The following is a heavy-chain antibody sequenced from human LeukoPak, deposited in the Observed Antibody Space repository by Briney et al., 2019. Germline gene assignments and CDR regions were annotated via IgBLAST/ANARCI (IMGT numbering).Heavy chain of an antibody. Sequence: PSETLSLTCTVSGGSISSYYWSWIRQPPGKGLEWIGYIYYSGSTNYNPSLKSRVTISVDTSKNQFSLKLSSVTAADTAVYYCARREERSVSLDYWGQGALVTVPS. CDR1: GGSISSYY. V-gene: IGHV4-59*08. CDR2: IYYSGST. CDR3: ARREERSVSLDY. D-gene: IGHD1-26*01. J-gene: IGHJ4*02.